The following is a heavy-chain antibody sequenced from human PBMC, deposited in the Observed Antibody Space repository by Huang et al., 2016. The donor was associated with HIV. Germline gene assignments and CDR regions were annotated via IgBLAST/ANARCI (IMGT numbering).Heavy chain of an antibody. D-gene: IGHD3-22*01. Sequence: QVQLVQSGAEVKKPGSSVKVYCKASGGTFSSYAISWVRQAPGQGLAWMGGIIPSFGTANYAQKFQGRVTITADESTSTAYMGLSSLRAEDTAVYYCARARGYYDSSVSYYFDYWGPGTLVTVSS. CDR2: IIPSFGTA. CDR1: GGTFSSYA. CDR3: ARARGYYDSSVSYYFDY. J-gene: IGHJ4*02. V-gene: IGHV1-69*13.